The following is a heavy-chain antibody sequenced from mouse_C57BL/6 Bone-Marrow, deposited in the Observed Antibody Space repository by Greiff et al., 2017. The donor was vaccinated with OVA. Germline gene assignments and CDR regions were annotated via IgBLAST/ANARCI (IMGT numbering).Heavy chain of an antibody. Sequence: QVQLQQSGAELVRPGSSVKLSCKASGYTFTSYWMDWVKQRPGQGLEWIGNIYPSDSETHYNQKFKDKATLTVDKCSSTAYMQLSSLTSEDSAVYYCARSNSAWFAYWGQGTLVTVSA. V-gene: IGHV1-61*01. CDR2: IYPSDSET. D-gene: IGHD2-5*01. CDR3: ARSNSAWFAY. J-gene: IGHJ3*01. CDR1: GYTFTSYW.